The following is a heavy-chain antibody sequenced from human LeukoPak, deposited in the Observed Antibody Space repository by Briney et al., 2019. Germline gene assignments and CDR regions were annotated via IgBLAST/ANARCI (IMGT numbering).Heavy chain of an antibody. CDR1: GGSFSGYY. J-gene: IGHJ4*02. V-gene: IGHV4-34*01. D-gene: IGHD3-3*01. Sequence: SETLSLTCAVYGGSFSGYYWSWIRQPPGKGLEWIGEINHSGSTNYNPSLESRVTISVDTSKNQFSLKLSSVTAADTAVYYCARGRVTIFGVVIKGPRIFDYWGQGTLVTVSS. CDR2: INHSGST. CDR3: ARGRVTIFGVVIKGPRIFDY.